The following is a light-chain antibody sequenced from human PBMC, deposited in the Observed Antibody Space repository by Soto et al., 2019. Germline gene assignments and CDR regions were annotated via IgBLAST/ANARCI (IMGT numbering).Light chain of an antibody. Sequence: DIQITQSPSTLSGSVQDIVTIFFLASQTISSWLAWYQQKPGKAPKLLIYRASTLKTGVPSRFSGSGSGTDFTLTISSLQPEDFATYYCQQSYSSPQTFGQGTKVDIK. V-gene: IGKV1-5*03. CDR1: QTISSW. CDR2: RAS. CDR3: QQSYSSPQT. J-gene: IGKJ1*01.